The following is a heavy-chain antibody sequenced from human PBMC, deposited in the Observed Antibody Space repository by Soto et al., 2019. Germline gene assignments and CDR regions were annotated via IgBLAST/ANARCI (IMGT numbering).Heavy chain of an antibody. CDR1: GGTFSSYA. D-gene: IGHD2-15*01. CDR3: ANGGNDDYYFDY. V-gene: IGHV1-69*13. CDR2: IIPIFGTA. Sequence: SVKVSCKASGGTFSSYAISWVRQAPGQGLEWMGGIIPIFGTANYAQKLQGRVTITADESTSTAYMELSSLRSEDTAVYYCANGGNDDYYFDYWGQGTLVTVSS. J-gene: IGHJ4*02.